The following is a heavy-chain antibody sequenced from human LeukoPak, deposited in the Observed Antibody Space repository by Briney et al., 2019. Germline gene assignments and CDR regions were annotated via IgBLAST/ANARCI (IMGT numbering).Heavy chain of an antibody. CDR2: IYPGDSDT. D-gene: IGHD3-22*01. V-gene: IGHV5-51*01. CDR1: GYSFTSYW. Sequence: GASLQISCKGSGYSFTSYWIGWVRQLPGKGLEWMGIIYPGDSDTRYSPSFQGQVTISADKSISTAYLQWSSLKASDTAMYYCARQGIYDSSGYYYVGYDYFDYWGQGTLVTVSS. CDR3: ARQGIYDSSGYYYVGYDYFDY. J-gene: IGHJ4*02.